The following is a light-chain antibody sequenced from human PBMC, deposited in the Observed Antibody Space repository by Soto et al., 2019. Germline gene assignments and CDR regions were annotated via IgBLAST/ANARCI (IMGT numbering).Light chain of an antibody. CDR1: QSISSW. J-gene: IGKJ1*01. CDR2: DAS. CDR3: QLGA. Sequence: DIQMTQSPSTLSASIGDRVTITCRASQSISSWLAWYQQKPGKAPKLLIYDASSLESGVPSRFSGSGSGTEFTLTISSLQPDDFATYYCQLGAFGQGTKVEIK. V-gene: IGKV1-5*01.